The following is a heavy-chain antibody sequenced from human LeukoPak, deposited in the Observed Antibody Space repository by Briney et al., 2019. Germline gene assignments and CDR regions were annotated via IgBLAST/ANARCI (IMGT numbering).Heavy chain of an antibody. CDR3: ARGYGGSYNWFDP. CDR1: GFTFSNYW. CDR2: INSDGSST. V-gene: IGHV3-74*01. Sequence: GGSLRLSCAASGFTFSNYWMHWVRQAPGKGLVWVSRINSDGSSTTYADSVKGRFTISRDNAKNTLYLQMNSLRAEDTAVYYCARGYGGSYNWFDPWGQGTLVTVSS. D-gene: IGHD4-23*01. J-gene: IGHJ5*02.